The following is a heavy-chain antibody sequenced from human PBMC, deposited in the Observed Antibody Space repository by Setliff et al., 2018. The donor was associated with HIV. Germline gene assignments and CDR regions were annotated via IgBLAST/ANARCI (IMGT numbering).Heavy chain of an antibody. D-gene: IGHD4-17*01. CDR1: GFTFSSHW. V-gene: IGHV3-7*04. J-gene: IGHJ4*02. Sequence: PGGSLRLSCAASGFTFSSHWMSWVRQAPGKGLEWVANIKQDGSEKYHVDSVKGRFTISRDNAKNSLYLQMNSLRAEDTAVYYCARGGTTSLPYWGQGTLVTVSS. CDR2: IKQDGSEK. CDR3: ARGGTTSLPY.